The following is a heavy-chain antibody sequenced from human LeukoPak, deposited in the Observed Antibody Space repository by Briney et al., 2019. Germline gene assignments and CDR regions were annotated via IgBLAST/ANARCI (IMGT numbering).Heavy chain of an antibody. CDR3: ARDCGSTSCHEFRY. Sequence: GASVKVSCKASGYTFTNYGISWVRQAPGQGLEWMGWISAYNGNTNYAQKLRGRVTMTTDTSTSTAYMELRSLRSDDTAVYYCARDCGSTSCHEFRYWGQGTLVTVSS. D-gene: IGHD2-2*01. V-gene: IGHV1-18*01. J-gene: IGHJ4*02. CDR1: GYTFTNYG. CDR2: ISAYNGNT.